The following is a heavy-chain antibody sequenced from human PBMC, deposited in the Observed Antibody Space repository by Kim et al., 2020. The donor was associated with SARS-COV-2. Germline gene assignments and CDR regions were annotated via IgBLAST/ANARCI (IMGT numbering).Heavy chain of an antibody. Sequence: GESLRLSCAASGFSVSVTYMSWVRQAPGRGLEWVSVLYTGGSSYYADSVKGRFIISRDDSENTLYLRMNSLSAEDTAVYFCASVVAEIRDYYYMDVWGKG. CDR2: LYTGGSS. V-gene: IGHV3-53*01. D-gene: IGHD2-15*01. J-gene: IGHJ6*03. CDR3: ASVVAEIRDYYYMDV. CDR1: GFSVSVTY.